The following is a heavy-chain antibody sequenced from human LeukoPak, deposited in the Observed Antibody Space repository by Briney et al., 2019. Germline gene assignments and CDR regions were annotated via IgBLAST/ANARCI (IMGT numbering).Heavy chain of an antibody. CDR1: GFTFSIYS. CDR2: ISSSISTI. J-gene: IGHJ4*02. D-gene: IGHD2-15*01. Sequence: GGSLRLSCAVSGFTFSIYSMNWVRQAPGKGVEWVSYISSSISTIYYADSVKGRFTISRDNAKNSLYLQMNSLRAEDTAVYYCARDHLYCSGGSCYFDYWGQGTLVTVSS. CDR3: ARDHLYCSGGSCYFDY. V-gene: IGHV3-48*01.